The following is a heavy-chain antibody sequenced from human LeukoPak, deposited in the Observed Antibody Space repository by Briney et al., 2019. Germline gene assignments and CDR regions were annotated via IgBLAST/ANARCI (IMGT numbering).Heavy chain of an antibody. Sequence: ASVKVSCKASGYTFTSYGISWVRQAPGQGLEWMGGIIPIFGTANYAQKFQGRVTITADESTSTAYMELSSLRSEDTAVYYCARDGIAAQLGYWGQGTLVTVSS. V-gene: IGHV1-69*13. CDR1: GYTFTSYG. J-gene: IGHJ4*02. D-gene: IGHD6-13*01. CDR2: IIPIFGTA. CDR3: ARDGIAAQLGY.